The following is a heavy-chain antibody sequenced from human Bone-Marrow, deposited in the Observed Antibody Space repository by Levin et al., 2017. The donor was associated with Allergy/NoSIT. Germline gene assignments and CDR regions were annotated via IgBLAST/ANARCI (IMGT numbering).Heavy chain of an antibody. CDR1: GLSFSIYA. J-gene: IGHJ6*02. CDR2: ISASGDST. CDR3: AKKYYHRLDV. V-gene: IGHV3-23*01. Sequence: GESLKISCAASGLSFSIYAMSWVRQAPGKGLEWVSYISASGDSTKNADSVEGRFTISRDNSKNTLYLQMNNLRAEDTALYYCAKKYYHRLDVWGQGTTVTVSS.